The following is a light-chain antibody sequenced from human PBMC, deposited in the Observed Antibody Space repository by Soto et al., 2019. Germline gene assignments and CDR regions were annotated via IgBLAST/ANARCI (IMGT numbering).Light chain of an antibody. CDR1: SSDVGGYNF. V-gene: IGLV2-14*03. CDR3: SSYTSSSTLA. Sequence: QSALTQPASVSGSPGQSITISCTGTSSDVGGYNFVSWYQQHPGKAPKLMIYDVSKRPSGVSNRFSGTKSGNTASLTISGLQAEDVADYYCSSYTSSSTLAFGGGTKLTVL. J-gene: IGLJ2*01. CDR2: DVS.